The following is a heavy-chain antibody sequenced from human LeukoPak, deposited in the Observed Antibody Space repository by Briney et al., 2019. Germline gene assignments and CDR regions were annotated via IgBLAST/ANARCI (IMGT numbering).Heavy chain of an antibody. CDR1: GFMFSSYA. Sequence: PGGSLRLSCVASGFMFSSYAMHWVRQAPGKGLEGVAVMSKDGSNKYYADPVKGRFTISRDNAKNSLYLQMNSLRAEDTAVYYCARESGIAVAKGWGQGTLVTVSS. J-gene: IGHJ4*02. V-gene: IGHV3-30*04. D-gene: IGHD6-19*01. CDR2: MSKDGSNK. CDR3: ARESGIAVAKG.